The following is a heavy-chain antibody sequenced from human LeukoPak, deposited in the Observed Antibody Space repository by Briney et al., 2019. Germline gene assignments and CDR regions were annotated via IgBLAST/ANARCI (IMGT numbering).Heavy chain of an antibody. V-gene: IGHV3-48*02. CDR1: GFTFSSYT. J-gene: IGHJ4*02. CDR2: VSASSHI. CDR3: ARDGLHTAHFDY. Sequence: GGSLRLSCAASGFTFSSYTMNWVRQAPGKWLQWVSTVSASSHIHYSDSVKGRFTISRDNARNSLYLQMNSLRDEDTAVYYCARDGLHTAHFDYWGQGTLVTVSS. D-gene: IGHD5-18*01.